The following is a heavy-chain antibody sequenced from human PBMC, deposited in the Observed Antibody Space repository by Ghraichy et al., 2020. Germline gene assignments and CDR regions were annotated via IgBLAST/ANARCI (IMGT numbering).Heavy chain of an antibody. D-gene: IGHD2-2*01. J-gene: IGHJ3*02. CDR1: GFSLYTHGVG. V-gene: IGHV2-5*02. CDR2: IYWDDDK. CDR3: ARVLVDANESFDI. Sequence: QTLSLTCTLSGFSLYTHGVGVGWIRQPPGKALEWLALIYWDDDKRFNPSLKSRLTFTEDTSKNQVVLTMTNMEPLDTAICYCARVLVDANESFDIWGQGTLVTVSS.